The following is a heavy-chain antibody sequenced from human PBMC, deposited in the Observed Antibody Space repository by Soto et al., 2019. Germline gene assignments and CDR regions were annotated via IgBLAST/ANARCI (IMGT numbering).Heavy chain of an antibody. V-gene: IGHV1-69*02. CDR3: ARAASAGTVWFDP. Sequence: SVKVSCKASGGTFSSYTMSWVRQAPGQGLEWMGRIIPILGIANYAQKFQGRVTITADKSTSTAYMELSSLKASDTAMYYCARAASAGTVWFDPWGQGTLVTVSS. D-gene: IGHD6-13*01. J-gene: IGHJ5*02. CDR1: GGTFSSYT. CDR2: IIPILGIA.